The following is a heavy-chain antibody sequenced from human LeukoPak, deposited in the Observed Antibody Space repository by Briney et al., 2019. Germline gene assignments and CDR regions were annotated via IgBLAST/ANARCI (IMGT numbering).Heavy chain of an antibody. Sequence: GGSLRLSCAASGFTFSSYGMHWVRQAPGKGLEWVAFIRYDGSNKYYADSVKGRFTISRDNSKNTLYLQMNSLRAEDTAVYYCAKGADYDILTGYTNFDYWGQGTLVTVSS. J-gene: IGHJ4*02. CDR1: GFTFSSYG. CDR2: IRYDGSNK. CDR3: AKGADYDILTGYTNFDY. V-gene: IGHV3-30*02. D-gene: IGHD3-9*01.